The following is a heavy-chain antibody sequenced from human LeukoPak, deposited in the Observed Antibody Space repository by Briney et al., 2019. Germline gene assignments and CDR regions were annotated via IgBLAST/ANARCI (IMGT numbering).Heavy chain of an antibody. CDR1: GDSISSSNW. CDR3: ATGENGHGYGKY. V-gene: IGHV4-4*02. CDR2: IYQSETT. J-gene: IGHJ4*02. D-gene: IGHD3-22*01. Sequence: PSETLSLTCAVSGDSISSSNWRSWVRQPPGMGLEWIGQIYQSETTTYDPSLKSRVTISADKSRNQFSLKLISVTAADTAVYFCATGENGHGYGKYWGQGILVTVSS.